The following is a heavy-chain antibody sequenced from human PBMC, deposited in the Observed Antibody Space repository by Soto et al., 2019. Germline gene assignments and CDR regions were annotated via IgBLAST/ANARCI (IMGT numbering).Heavy chain of an antibody. D-gene: IGHD2-15*01. CDR2: ISSSSSTI. CDR3: ARGISGGYDYYYGMDV. CDR1: GFTFSSYS. V-gene: IGHV3-48*01. J-gene: IGHJ6*02. Sequence: EVQLVESGGGLVQPGGSLRLSCAASGFTFSSYSMNWVRQAPGKGLEWVSYISSSSSTIYYADSVKGRFTISRDNAKNSLYLQMNSLRAEDTAVYYCARGISGGYDYYYGMDVWGQGTTVTVSS.